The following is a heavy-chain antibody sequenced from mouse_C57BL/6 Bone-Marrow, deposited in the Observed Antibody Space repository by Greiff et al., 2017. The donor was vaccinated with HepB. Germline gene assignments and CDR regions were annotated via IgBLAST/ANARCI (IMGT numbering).Heavy chain of an antibody. CDR3: TGSGAWFAY. Sequence: VQLVESGAELVRPGASVTLSCKASGYTFTDYEMHWVKQTPVHGLEWIGAIDPETGGTAYNQKFKGKAILTADKSSSTAYMELRSLTSEDSAVYYCTGSGAWFAYWGQGTLVTVSA. CDR2: IDPETGGT. V-gene: IGHV1-15*01. D-gene: IGHD1-3*01. CDR1: GYTFTDYE. J-gene: IGHJ3*01.